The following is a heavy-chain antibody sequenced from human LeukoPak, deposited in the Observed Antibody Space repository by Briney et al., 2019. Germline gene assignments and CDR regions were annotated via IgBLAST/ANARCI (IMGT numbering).Heavy chain of an antibody. CDR1: GYSFTSYW. Sequence: GESLKISCKGSGYSFTSYWIGWVRQMPGKGLEWMGIIYPGDSDTRYSPSFQGQVTISADKSISTAYLQWSSLKASDTAMYYCARHGPIYCSSTSCYTYYYGMDVWGQGTTVTVSS. D-gene: IGHD2-2*02. J-gene: IGHJ6*02. CDR3: ARHGPIYCSSTSCYTYYYGMDV. V-gene: IGHV5-51*01. CDR2: IYPGDSDT.